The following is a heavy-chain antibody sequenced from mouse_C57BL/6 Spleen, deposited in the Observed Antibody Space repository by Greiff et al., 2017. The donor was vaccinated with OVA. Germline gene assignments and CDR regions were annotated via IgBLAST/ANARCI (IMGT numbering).Heavy chain of an antibody. D-gene: IGHD2-1*01. V-gene: IGHV14-4*01. CDR3: TTPYGNYGGDYYFDY. CDR2: IDPENGDT. J-gene: IGHJ2*01. CDR1: GFNIKDDY. Sequence: VQLQQSGAELVRPGASVKLSCTASGFNIKDDYMHWVKQRPEQGLAWIGWIDPENGDTEYASKFQGKATITADTSSNTAYLQLSSLTSEDTAVYYCTTPYGNYGGDYYFDYWGQGTTLTVSS.